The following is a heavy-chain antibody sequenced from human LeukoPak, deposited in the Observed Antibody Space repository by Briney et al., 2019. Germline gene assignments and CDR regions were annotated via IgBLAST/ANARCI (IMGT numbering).Heavy chain of an antibody. D-gene: IGHD3-10*01. CDR3: ATSGSMVRGVIYYYYMDV. CDR2: FDPEDGET. Sequence: ASVKVSCKVSGYTLTELSMHWVRQAPGKGLEWMGGFDPEDGETIYAQKFQGRVTMTEDTSTDTAYMELSSLRSEDTAVYYCATSGSMVRGVIYYYYMDVRGKGTTVTVSS. J-gene: IGHJ6*03. CDR1: GYTLTELS. V-gene: IGHV1-24*01.